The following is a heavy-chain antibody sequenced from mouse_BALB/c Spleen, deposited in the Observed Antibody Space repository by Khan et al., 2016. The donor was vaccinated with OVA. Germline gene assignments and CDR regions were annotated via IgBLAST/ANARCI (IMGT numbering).Heavy chain of an antibody. V-gene: IGHV1-4*01. CDR3: VRGGAYYRSDGWFAY. J-gene: IGHJ3*01. CDR1: GYTFTTYT. Sequence: VQLQESGAELARPGASVKMSCKASGYTFTTYTIHWVKQRPGQGLEWIGYIIPSNDYTNYNQKFKDRATLTADKSSSTAYMQLSSLTSEDSAVYYCVRGGAYYRSDGWFAYWSQGTLVTVSA. CDR2: IIPSNDYT. D-gene: IGHD2-14*01.